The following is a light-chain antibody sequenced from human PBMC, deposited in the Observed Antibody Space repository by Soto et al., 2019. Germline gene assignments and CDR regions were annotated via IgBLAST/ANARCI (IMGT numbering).Light chain of an antibody. CDR1: QSLVHSDGNTY. V-gene: IGKV2-24*01. J-gene: IGKJ1*01. Sequence: DIVMTQTPLFSPVALGQPASISCSSRQSLVHSDGNTYLSWLQQRPGQPPRLLIYKISNWFSWVPDSFSGCGAGTDFKLKISRVVAEDVGVYYCTQSTHFPRTFGREPKLEIK. CDR3: TQSTHFPRT. CDR2: KIS.